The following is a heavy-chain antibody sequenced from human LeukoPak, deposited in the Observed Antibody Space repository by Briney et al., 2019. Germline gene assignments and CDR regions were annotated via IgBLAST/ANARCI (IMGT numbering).Heavy chain of an antibody. D-gene: IGHD6-13*01. V-gene: IGHV3-23*01. CDR2: IRGSGDST. CDR3: AKATPIAAAGYFDF. Sequence: PGGSLRLSCAASGFTFSTYAMSWVRQAPGKGLEWVSAIRGSGDSTYYANSVKGRFTISSDNSKNTLYLQMNSLRAEDTAIYYCAKATPIAAAGYFDFWGQGTLVTVSS. CDR1: GFTFSTYA. J-gene: IGHJ4*02.